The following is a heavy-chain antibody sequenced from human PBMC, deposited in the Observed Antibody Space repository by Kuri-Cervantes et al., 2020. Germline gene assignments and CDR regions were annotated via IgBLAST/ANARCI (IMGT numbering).Heavy chain of an antibody. J-gene: IGHJ5*01. Sequence: ASVKVSCKASGYTFTSYGISWVRQAPGQGLEWMGWISAYNGDTNYAQKLQGRVTMTTDTSTSTAYMELRSLRSDDTAVYYCARGLDFYYGSSGYYFSRWFDSWGQGTLVTVSS. V-gene: IGHV1-18*01. CDR2: ISAYNGDT. CDR3: ARGLDFYYGSSGYYFSRWFDS. D-gene: IGHD3-22*01. CDR1: GYTFTSYG.